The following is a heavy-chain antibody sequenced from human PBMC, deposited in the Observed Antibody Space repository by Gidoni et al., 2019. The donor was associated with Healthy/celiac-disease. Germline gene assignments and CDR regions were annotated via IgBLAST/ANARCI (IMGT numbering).Heavy chain of an antibody. Sequence: QGQLVQAGAEVEKPGAAVKVSCQAAGETLTSYGISWVRQAPGQGLEWMGWISAYNGNTNYAQKLQGRVTMTTDTSTSTAYMELRSLRSDDTAVYYCARDQCSSTSCYHWYFDLWGRGTLVTVSS. V-gene: IGHV1-18*01. D-gene: IGHD2-2*01. J-gene: IGHJ2*01. CDR1: GETLTSYG. CDR3: ARDQCSSTSCYHWYFDL. CDR2: ISAYNGNT.